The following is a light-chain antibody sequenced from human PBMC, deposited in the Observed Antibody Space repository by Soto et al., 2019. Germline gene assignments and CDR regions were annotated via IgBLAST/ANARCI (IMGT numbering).Light chain of an antibody. J-gene: IGKJ4*01. CDR2: DAS. CDR1: QSITNNF. Sequence: EIVLTQSPATLSLSPGERATLSCGASQSITNNFLAWYQQRPGLAPRLLIYDASNRAAGIPDRFSGSGSGTDFTLTISSLEPDDFEVYYCQQFNKLITFGGGTKVEI. CDR3: QQFNKLIT. V-gene: IGKV3D-20*01.